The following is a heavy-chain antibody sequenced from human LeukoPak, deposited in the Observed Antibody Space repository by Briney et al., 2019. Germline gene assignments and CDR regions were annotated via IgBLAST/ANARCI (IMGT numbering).Heavy chain of an antibody. CDR3: ARFTLGYYYYYMDV. J-gene: IGHJ6*03. CDR2: IYYSGST. V-gene: IGHV4-39*01. D-gene: IGHD7-27*01. CDR1: GGSISSSSYY. Sequence: SETLSLTCTVSGGSISSSSYYWGWIRQPPGKGLEWIGSIYYSGSTYYNPSLKSRVTISVDTSKNQFSLKLSSVTAADTAVYYCARFTLGYYYYYMDVWAKGPRSPSP.